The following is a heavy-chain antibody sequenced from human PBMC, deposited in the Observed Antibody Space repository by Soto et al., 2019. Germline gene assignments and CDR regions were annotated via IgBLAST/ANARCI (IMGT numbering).Heavy chain of an antibody. Sequence: SETLSLTCAVSGYSISSGRFWGWIRQPPGEGLEWIANMYHDGNTHYNPSLKSRVTRSVDTSKNHVSLKLKAVTAADTAVYYCARGRGGGWYDAFDTWGQGTMVTVSS. D-gene: IGHD6-19*01. V-gene: IGHV4-38-2*01. CDR3: ARGRGGGWYDAFDT. CDR2: MYHDGNT. J-gene: IGHJ3*02. CDR1: GYSISSGRF.